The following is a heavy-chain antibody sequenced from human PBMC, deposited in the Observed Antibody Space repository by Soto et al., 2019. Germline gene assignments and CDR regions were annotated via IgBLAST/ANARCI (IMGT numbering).Heavy chain of an antibody. CDR3: AKRFSASWSIES. V-gene: IGHV3-30*18. CDR2: ISNGGSDQ. D-gene: IGHD6-13*01. J-gene: IGHJ5*01. Sequence: QVQLVESGGGVVQPGRSLRLSCAASGFTFSTYGMHWVRQAPGKGLEWVAVISNGGSDQYYGDSVKGRFTVSRDNSENTMSLQMNSLRPEDTAVYYCAKRFSASWSIESWGQGTLVIVSS. CDR1: GFTFSTYG.